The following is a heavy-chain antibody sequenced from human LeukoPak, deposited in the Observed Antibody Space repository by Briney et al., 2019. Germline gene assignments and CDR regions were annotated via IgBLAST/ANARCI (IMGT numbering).Heavy chain of an antibody. J-gene: IGHJ6*03. CDR3: ARWSGSVTARNYYYYMDV. CDR1: GGSVRRGNYY. V-gene: IGHV4-61*02. CDR2: IYTSGTT. Sequence: MASQTLSLTCTVSGGSVRRGNYYWTWIRQPAGSELEWIGRIYTSGTTDYNPSLRTRVTISVDASRNQFSLNLSSVTAADTAVYYCARWSGSVTARNYYYYMDVWGEGTTVTVSS. D-gene: IGHD6-6*01.